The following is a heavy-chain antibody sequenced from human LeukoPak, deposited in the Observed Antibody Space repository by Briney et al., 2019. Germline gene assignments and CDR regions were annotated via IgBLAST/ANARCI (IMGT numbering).Heavy chain of an antibody. D-gene: IGHD2-21*01. CDR1: GFSLSNYA. CDR2: IVRSGDYT. CDR3: AKDRPCHICKPMDA. Sequence: PGGSLRLSCAASGFSLSNYAMSGVRQATGKGREWVSCIVRSGDYTYYADSVKGRFIISRDNSKNTVYLQVNSLTAEHTAIYYCAKDRPCHICKPMDAWGQGTTVTVS. V-gene: IGHV3-23*01. J-gene: IGHJ6*02.